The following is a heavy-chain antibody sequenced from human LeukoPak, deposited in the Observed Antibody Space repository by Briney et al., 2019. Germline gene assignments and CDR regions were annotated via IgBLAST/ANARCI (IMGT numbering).Heavy chain of an antibody. CDR3: ARGRALYDILTLGY. D-gene: IGHD3-9*01. Sequence: GGSLRLSCAASGFTFSTYWMHWVRQAPGKGLVWVSRINSDGSSTSYADSVKGQFTISRDNAKNTLYLQMNSLRAEDTAVYYCARGRALYDILTLGYWGQGTLVTVSS. CDR1: GFTFSTYW. J-gene: IGHJ4*02. V-gene: IGHV3-74*01. CDR2: INSDGSST.